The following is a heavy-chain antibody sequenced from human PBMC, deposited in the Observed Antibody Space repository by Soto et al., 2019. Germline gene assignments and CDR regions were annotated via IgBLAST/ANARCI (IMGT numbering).Heavy chain of an antibody. CDR1: GYTLTKLS. CDR3: ATDRPAGYIWLWEVSHLDVFSF. CDR2: FDPEDGET. V-gene: IGHV1-24*01. J-gene: IGHJ3*01. D-gene: IGHD3-10*01. Sequence: ASVKVSCKVSGYTLTKLSIHWVRQAPGKGLEWMGGFDPEDGETIYAQKFQGRVTMTEDTSTDTAYMELSSLRSEDTAVYYCATDRPAGYIWLWEVSHLDVFSFWGQGTL.